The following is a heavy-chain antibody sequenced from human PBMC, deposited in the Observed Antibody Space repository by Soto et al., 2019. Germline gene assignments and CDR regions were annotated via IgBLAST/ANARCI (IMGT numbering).Heavy chain of an antibody. D-gene: IGHD3-22*01. CDR1: GFTFSSYS. Sequence: EVQLVESGGGLVQPGGSLRLSCAASGFTFSSYSMNWVRQAPGKGLEWVSYISSSRSTIYYADSVKGRFTISRDNAKNSLYLQMNSLRAEYTAVYYCARVSGYYDSSGYSLDYWGQGTLVTVSS. CDR2: ISSSRSTI. V-gene: IGHV3-48*01. J-gene: IGHJ4*02. CDR3: ARVSGYYDSSGYSLDY.